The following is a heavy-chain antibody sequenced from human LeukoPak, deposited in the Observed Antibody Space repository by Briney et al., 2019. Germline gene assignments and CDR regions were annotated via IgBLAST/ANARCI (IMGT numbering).Heavy chain of an antibody. CDR3: TRDRVGEYCTNGVCRTPNYYFDY. Sequence: SGGSLRLSCTASGFTFGDYAMSWVRQAPGKGLEWVGFIRSKAYGGTTEYAASVKGRFTISRDDSKSIAYLQMNSLQTEDTAVYHCTRDRVGEYCTNGVCRTPNYYFDYWGQGTLVTVSS. J-gene: IGHJ4*02. D-gene: IGHD2-8*01. CDR1: GFTFGDYA. V-gene: IGHV3-49*04. CDR2: IRSKAYGGTT.